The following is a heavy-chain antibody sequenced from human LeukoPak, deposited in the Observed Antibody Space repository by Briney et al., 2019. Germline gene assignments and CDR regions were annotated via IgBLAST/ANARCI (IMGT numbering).Heavy chain of an antibody. CDR1: GYTFTGYY. J-gene: IGHJ6*03. Sequence: ASVKVSCKASGYTFTGYYMHWVRQAPGQGLEWMGWINPNSGGTNYAQKFQGRVTMTRDTSISTAYMELSRLRSDDTAVYYCARGRRGSSSVSSYYYMDVWGKGTTVTVSS. CDR3: ARGRRGSSSVSSYYYMDV. V-gene: IGHV1-2*02. CDR2: INPNSGGT. D-gene: IGHD6-6*01.